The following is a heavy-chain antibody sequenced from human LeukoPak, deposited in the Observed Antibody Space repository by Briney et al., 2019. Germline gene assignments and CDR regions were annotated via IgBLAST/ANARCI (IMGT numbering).Heavy chain of an antibody. J-gene: IGHJ4*02. Sequence: GGSLKLSCAASGFTFSSYSMNWVRQAPGKGLEWVPSISSSSSYIYYADSVKGRFTISRDNAKNSLYLQMNSLRAEDTAVYYCASVRIAAADSYWGQGTLVTVSS. V-gene: IGHV3-21*01. D-gene: IGHD6-13*01. CDR2: ISSSSSYI. CDR3: ASVRIAAADSY. CDR1: GFTFSSYS.